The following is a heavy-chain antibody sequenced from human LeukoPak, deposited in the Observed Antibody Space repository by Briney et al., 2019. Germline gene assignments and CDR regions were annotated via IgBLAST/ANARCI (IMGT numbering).Heavy chain of an antibody. CDR1: GGSFSGYY. J-gene: IGHJ4*02. V-gene: IGHV4-34*01. CDR3: ARGPTMITFGGVFFY. D-gene: IGHD3-16*01. Sequence: PSETLSLTCAVSGGSFSGYYWSWIRQPPGKGLEWIGEINHSGSTNYNPSLKSPVTISVDTSKNQFSLKLSSVTAAATAVYYCARGPTMITFGGVFFYWGQGTLVTVSS. CDR2: INHSGST.